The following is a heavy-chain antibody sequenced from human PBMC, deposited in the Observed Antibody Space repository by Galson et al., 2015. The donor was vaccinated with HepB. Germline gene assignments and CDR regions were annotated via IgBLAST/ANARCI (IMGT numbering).Heavy chain of an antibody. CDR2: ISYDGSNK. Sequence: SLRLSCAASGFTFSSYAMHWVRQAPGKGLEWVAVISYDGSNKYYADSVKGRFTISRDNSKNTLYLQMNSLRAEDTAVYYCARGVEQWLVRGWHYYGMDVWGQGTTVTVSS. J-gene: IGHJ6*02. CDR3: ARGVEQWLVRGWHYYGMDV. D-gene: IGHD6-19*01. V-gene: IGHV3-30-3*01. CDR1: GFTFSSYA.